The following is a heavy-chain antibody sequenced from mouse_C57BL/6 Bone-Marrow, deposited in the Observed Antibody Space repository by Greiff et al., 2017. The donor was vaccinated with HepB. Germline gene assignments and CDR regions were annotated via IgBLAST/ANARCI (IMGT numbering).Heavy chain of an antibody. Sequence: EVKLMESGAELVRPGASVKLSCTASGFNIKDDYMHWVKQRPEQGLEWIGWIDPENGDTEYASKFQGKATITADTSSNTAYLQLSSLTSEDTAVYYCTTGGGLVYFDYWGQGTTLTVSS. J-gene: IGHJ2*01. V-gene: IGHV14-4*01. CDR1: GFNIKDDY. CDR2: IDPENGDT. CDR3: TTGGGLVYFDY.